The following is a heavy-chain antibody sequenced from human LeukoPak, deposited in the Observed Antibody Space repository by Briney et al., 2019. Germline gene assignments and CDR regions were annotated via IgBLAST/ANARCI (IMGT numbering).Heavy chain of an antibody. CDR2: IYHSGST. J-gene: IGHJ4*02. Sequence: SETLSLTCAVSGVSISSGGYSWSWIRQPPGKGLEWIGYIYHSGSTYYNPSLKSRVTISVDRSKNQFSLKLSSVTAADTAVYYCARAILWFDYWGQGTLVTVSS. D-gene: IGHD3-10*01. CDR1: GVSISSGGYS. CDR3: ARAILWFDY. V-gene: IGHV4-30-2*01.